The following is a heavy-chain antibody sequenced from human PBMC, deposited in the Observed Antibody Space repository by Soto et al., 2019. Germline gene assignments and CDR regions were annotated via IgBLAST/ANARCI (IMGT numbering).Heavy chain of an antibody. J-gene: IGHJ6*02. CDR2: ISSSSSTI. CDR1: GFTFSSYS. Sequence: GGSLRLSCAASGFTFSSYSMNWVRQAPGKGLEWVSYISSSSSTIYYADSVKGRFTISRDNAKNSLYLQMNSLRDEDTAVYYCARDLVDTMVRGVISESYYYYYGMDVWGQGTTVTVSS. V-gene: IGHV3-48*02. CDR3: ARDLVDTMVRGVISESYYYYYGMDV. D-gene: IGHD3-10*01.